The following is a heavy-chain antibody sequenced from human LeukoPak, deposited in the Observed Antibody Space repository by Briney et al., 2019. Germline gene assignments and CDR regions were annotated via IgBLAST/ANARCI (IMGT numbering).Heavy chain of an antibody. CDR3: ARIMLSWREFDC. J-gene: IGHJ4*02. V-gene: IGHV3-74*01. Sequence: GGSLRLSCVVSGFTFSDYWMHWVRQAPGKGLVWVSRINSDGSNTNYAGSVKGRFTISRDNAKNTLYLQMNSLRVEDTAVYYCARIMLSWREFDCWGQGTLVTVSS. CDR2: INSDGSNT. D-gene: IGHD1-26*01. CDR1: GFTFSDYW.